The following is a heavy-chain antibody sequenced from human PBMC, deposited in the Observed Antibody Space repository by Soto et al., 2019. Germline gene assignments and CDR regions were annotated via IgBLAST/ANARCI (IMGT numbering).Heavy chain of an antibody. J-gene: IGHJ4*02. CDR3: STKVNILTTRTDY. V-gene: IGHV3-72*01. D-gene: IGHD5-12*01. Sequence: GGSLRLCCAASGFTFSDHYMDWVRLAPGKGLEWVGRIKNKANSHITQYAASVKGRFTISRDDSKNSLYLQMDSLKIEDTAVYFCSTKVNILTTRTDYWGQGSLVTVSS. CDR2: IKNKANSHIT. CDR1: GFTFSDHY.